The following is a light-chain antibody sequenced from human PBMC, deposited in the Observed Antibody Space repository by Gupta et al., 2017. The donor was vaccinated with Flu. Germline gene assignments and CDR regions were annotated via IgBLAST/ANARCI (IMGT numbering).Light chain of an antibody. CDR3: HQYDSTPQT. CDR1: QSVLYSSNNKNC. V-gene: IGKV4-1*01. CDR2: WAS. J-gene: IGKJ1*01. Sequence: DIVMTQSPDSLAVSLGERATINCKSSQSVLYSSNNKNCLAWYQQKPGQPPKLHIYWASTRESGVPDRFSGSGSGTDFTLTISSLQAEDVAVYYCHQYDSTPQTFGQGTKVEIK.